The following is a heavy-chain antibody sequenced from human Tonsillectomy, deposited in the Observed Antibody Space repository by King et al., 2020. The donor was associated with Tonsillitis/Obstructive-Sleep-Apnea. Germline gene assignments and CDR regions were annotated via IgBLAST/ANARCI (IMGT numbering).Heavy chain of an antibody. Sequence: QLQESGPGLVKPSETLSLTCTVSGGSISSYYWSWIRQPPGKGLEWIGYIDYSGSTKYNPSLKSRVIISVDTSKNQFSLNLSSVTAADTAVYYCAREGDDAFDLWGQGTMVTVSS. CDR3: AREGDDAFDL. D-gene: IGHD3-16*01. CDR1: GGSISSYY. J-gene: IGHJ3*01. V-gene: IGHV4-59*01. CDR2: IDYSGST.